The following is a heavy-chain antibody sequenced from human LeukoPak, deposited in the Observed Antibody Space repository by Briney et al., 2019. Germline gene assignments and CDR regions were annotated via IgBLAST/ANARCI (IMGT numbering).Heavy chain of an antibody. D-gene: IGHD3-3*02. CDR2: VNSDESIT. CDR3: ARGHLPTPRSAMDV. V-gene: IGHV3-74*01. Sequence: GGSLRPSCAASGFTFSSYWVHWVRQAPGKGLVWVLRVNSDESITTYADSVNGRFTISRDNAKNTLYLQMKSLRAEDTAVYYCARGHLPTPRSAMDVWGQGTTVTVSS. J-gene: IGHJ6*02. CDR1: GFTFSSYW.